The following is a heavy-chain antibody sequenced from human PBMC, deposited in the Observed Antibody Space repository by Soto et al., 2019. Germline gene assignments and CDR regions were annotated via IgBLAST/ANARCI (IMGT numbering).Heavy chain of an antibody. J-gene: IGHJ5*02. Sequence: GASVKVSCKASGYTFTSYDINWVRQATGQGLEWMGWMNPNSGNTGYAQKFQGRVTMTRNTSISTAYMELSSLRSEDTAVYYCARGRTLEGFGSGYYDNWFDPWGQGTLVTVSS. CDR1: GYTFTSYD. CDR2: MNPNSGNT. V-gene: IGHV1-8*01. CDR3: ARGRTLEGFGSGYYDNWFDP. D-gene: IGHD3-3*01.